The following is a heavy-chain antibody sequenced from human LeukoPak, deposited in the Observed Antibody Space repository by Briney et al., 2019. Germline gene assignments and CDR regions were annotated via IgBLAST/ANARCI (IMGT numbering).Heavy chain of an antibody. J-gene: IGHJ4*02. CDR3: ATGQYYDSSGYFGY. D-gene: IGHD3-22*01. CDR2: MNPNNSDI. Sequence: GASVKVSCKASGYTFTSYHINWVRQATGQGLDWVGWMNPNNSDIGYAQKFQGRVTMTEDTSTDTAYMELSSLRSEDTAVYYCATGQYYDSSGYFGYWGQGTLVTVSS. CDR1: GYTFTSYH. V-gene: IGHV1-8*01.